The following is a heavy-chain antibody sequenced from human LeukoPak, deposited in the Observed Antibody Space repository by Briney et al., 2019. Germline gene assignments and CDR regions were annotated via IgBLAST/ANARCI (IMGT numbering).Heavy chain of an antibody. Sequence: KTSETLSLTCTVSDGSITSHYWNWIRQPLRNKLERIGNIYYGGSTNYNPSLQSRVTISVDTSNNQFSLKMSSVTAADTAVYYCARANSGWDRYDYWGQGTLITVSS. CDR1: DGSITSHY. D-gene: IGHD6-19*01. J-gene: IGHJ4*02. V-gene: IGHV4-59*11. CDR3: ARANSGWDRYDY. CDR2: IYYGGST.